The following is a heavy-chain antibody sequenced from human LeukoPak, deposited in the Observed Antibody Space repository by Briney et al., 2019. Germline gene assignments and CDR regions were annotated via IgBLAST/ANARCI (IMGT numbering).Heavy chain of an antibody. J-gene: IGHJ4*02. CDR2: INTSTGNP. Sequence: ASVKVSCKASGYTFTSYGISWVRQAPGQGLEWMGWINTSTGNPTYAQGFTGRFVFSLDTSVSTAYLQISSLKAEDTAVYYCARGPPNLGFDYWGQGTLVTVSS. V-gene: IGHV7-4-1*02. CDR3: ARGPPNLGFDY. CDR1: GYTFTSYG.